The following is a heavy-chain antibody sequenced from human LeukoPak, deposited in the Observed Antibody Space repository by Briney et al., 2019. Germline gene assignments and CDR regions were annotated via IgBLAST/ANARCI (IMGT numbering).Heavy chain of an antibody. CDR2: IYYSGST. Sequence: PSETLSLTCTVSGGSISSSSYYWGWIRQPPGKGLEWIGSIYYSGSTYYNPSLKSRVTISIDTSKNQFSLKLSSVTAADTAVYYCARARGYSGYVLDYWGQGTLVPVSS. CDR3: ARARGYSGYVLDY. D-gene: IGHD5-12*01. V-gene: IGHV4-39*07. J-gene: IGHJ4*02. CDR1: GGSISSSSYY.